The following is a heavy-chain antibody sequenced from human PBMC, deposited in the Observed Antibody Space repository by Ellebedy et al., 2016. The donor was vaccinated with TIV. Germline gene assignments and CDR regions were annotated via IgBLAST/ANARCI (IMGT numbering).Heavy chain of an antibody. CDR2: MSGSGNST. J-gene: IGHJ3*02. D-gene: IGHD3-22*01. CDR3: AKARVTMIVVVDGFDI. Sequence: PGGSLRLSCEASGFTFSSYAMSWVRQAPGKGLEWVSTMSGSGNSTYYADSVKGRFTISRDTSKHTLYLQMNSLRAEDTAVYFCAKARVTMIVVVDGFDIWGRGTMVTVSS. V-gene: IGHV3-23*01. CDR1: GFTFSSYA.